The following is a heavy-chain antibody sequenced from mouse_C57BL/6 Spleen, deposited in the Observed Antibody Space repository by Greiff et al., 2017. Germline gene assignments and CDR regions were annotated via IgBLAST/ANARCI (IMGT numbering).Heavy chain of an antibody. J-gene: IGHJ1*03. CDR1: GYAFRSYW. V-gene: IGHV1-80*01. CDR3: ARDYYGSSHV. Sequence: VMLVESGAELVKPGASVKISCKASGYAFRSYWMNWVKQRPGKGLEWIGQIYPGDGDTNYNGKFKGKATLTADKSSSTAYMQLSSLTSEDSAVYFCARDYYGSSHVWGTGTTVTVSS. D-gene: IGHD1-1*01. CDR2: IYPGDGDT.